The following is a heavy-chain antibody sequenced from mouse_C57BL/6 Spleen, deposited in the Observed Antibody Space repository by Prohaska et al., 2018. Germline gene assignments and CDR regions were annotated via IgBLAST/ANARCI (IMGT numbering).Heavy chain of an antibody. Sequence: QSHGKSLEWIGDINPNNGGTIYNQKFKGKATLTVDKSSSTAYMELRSLTSEDTAVYYCARSGYSTWGQGTLVTVSA. CDR2: INPNNGGT. CDR3: ARSGYST. D-gene: IGHD2-5*01. J-gene: IGHJ3*01. V-gene: IGHV1-18*01.